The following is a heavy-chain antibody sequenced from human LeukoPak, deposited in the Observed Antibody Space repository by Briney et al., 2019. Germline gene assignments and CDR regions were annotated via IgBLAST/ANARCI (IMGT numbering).Heavy chain of an antibody. V-gene: IGHV1-2*02. CDR2: INPNSGGT. J-gene: IGHJ5*02. CDR3: ARDPAYYDSSGPATRFDP. CDR1: GYTFTGYY. Sequence: ASVKVSCKASGYTFTGYYMHWVRQAPGQGVEWMGWINPNSGGTNYAQKFQGRVTMTRDTSISTAYMELSRLRSDDTAVYYCARDPAYYDSSGPATRFDPWGQGTLVTVSS. D-gene: IGHD3-22*01.